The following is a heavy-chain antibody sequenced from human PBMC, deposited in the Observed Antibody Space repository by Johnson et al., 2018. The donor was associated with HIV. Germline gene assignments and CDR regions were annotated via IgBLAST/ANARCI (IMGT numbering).Heavy chain of an antibody. Sequence: VQLVESGGGLVQPGGSLRLSCAASGFTFDDYDMSWVRQAPGQGLEWVSGISWNGGSAAYADSVKDRFTISRDNAKNSLDLQLNTLRVEDTAFNYCARERGQAFDVWGQGTMVTVSS. V-gene: IGHV3-20*04. D-gene: IGHD3-16*01. CDR3: ARERGQAFDV. CDR1: GFTFDDYD. J-gene: IGHJ3*01. CDR2: ISWNGGSA.